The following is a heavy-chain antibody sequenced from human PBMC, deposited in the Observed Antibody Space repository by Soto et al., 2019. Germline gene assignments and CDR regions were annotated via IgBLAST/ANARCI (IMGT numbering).Heavy chain of an antibody. V-gene: IGHV4-39*01. CDR3: ATELGFCTGGTCHSLNAFDI. CDR2: IYYTGST. CDR1: GGSISTSSYY. J-gene: IGHJ3*02. D-gene: IGHD2-15*01. Sequence: QLQLQESGPGLVKPSETLSLTCTVSGGSISTSSYYWGWIRQPPGKGLEWIASIYYTGSTYYNPSLKSRVTISVDTSKNQFSLKLNSVTAADTAVYYCATELGFCTGGTCHSLNAFDIWGQGTRVTVFS.